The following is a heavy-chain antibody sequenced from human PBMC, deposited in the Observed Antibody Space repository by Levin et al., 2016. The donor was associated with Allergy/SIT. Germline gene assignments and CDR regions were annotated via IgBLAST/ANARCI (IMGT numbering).Heavy chain of an antibody. V-gene: IGHV3-30*18. CDR3: AKGKGFDP. CDR2: ISYDGSNK. J-gene: IGHJ5*02. Sequence: VRQAPGKGLEWVAVISYDGSNKYYADSVKGRFTISRDNSKNTLYLQMNSLRAEDTAVYYCAKGKGFDPWGQGTLVTVSS.